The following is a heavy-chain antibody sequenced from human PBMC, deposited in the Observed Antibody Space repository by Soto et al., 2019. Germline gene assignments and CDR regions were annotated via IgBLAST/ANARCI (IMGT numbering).Heavy chain of an antibody. J-gene: IGHJ4*02. V-gene: IGHV3-23*01. CDR2: ISGGGGST. D-gene: IGHD3-9*01. CDR1: GFSFAGYA. Sequence: GGSLILSCAASGFSFAGYALTWVRLAPGKGLEWVASISGGGGSTYYTDSVKGRFSISRDNSNRVVYLQMGSLTAGDTAVYYCAKTETFNGYYNAFDYWGQGTRVTVSS. CDR3: AKTETFNGYYNAFDY.